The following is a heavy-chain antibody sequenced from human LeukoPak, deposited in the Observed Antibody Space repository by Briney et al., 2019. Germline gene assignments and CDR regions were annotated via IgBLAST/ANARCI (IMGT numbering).Heavy chain of an antibody. V-gene: IGHV4-34*01. CDR3: ARGTTLRDYYDSSGYYYGDH. J-gene: IGHJ4*02. CDR1: GGSFSGYY. CDR2: INHSGST. Sequence: SETLSLTCAVYGGSFSGYYWGWIRQPPGKGLEWIGEINHSGSTNYNPSLKSRVTISVDTSKNQFSLKLSSVTAADTAVYYCARGTTLRDYYDSSGYYYGDHWGQGTLVTVSS. D-gene: IGHD3-22*01.